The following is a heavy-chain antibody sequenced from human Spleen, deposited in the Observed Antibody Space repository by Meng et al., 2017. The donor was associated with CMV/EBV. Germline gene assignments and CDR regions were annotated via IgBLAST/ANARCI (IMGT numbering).Heavy chain of an antibody. CDR2: INPSDGST. D-gene: IGHD3-3*01. J-gene: IGHJ5*01. CDR3: TRAIPRGINFWSGYNWFDS. V-gene: IGHV1-46*01. CDR1: FTSYY. Sequence: FTSYYRHWGRQARGEGLEWMGVINPSDGSTINAQKFQGRVTMSRDTSTNTVYMELTSLRSEDTAIYYCTRAIPRGINFWSGYNWFDSWGQGTLVTVSS.